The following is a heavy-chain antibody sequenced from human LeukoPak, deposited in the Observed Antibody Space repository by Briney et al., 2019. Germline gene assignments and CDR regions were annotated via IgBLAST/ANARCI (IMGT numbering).Heavy chain of an antibody. CDR1: GYSISSGYY. Sequence: PSETLSLTCTVSGYSISSGYYWGWIRQPPGKGLEWIGNIYPTGSTYYNPSLKSRVTISVDTSKNQFSLKVSSVNAADTAVYYCASLGLYGGKSGDYWGQGTLVTVSS. CDR2: IYPTGST. D-gene: IGHD4-23*01. CDR3: ASLGLYGGKSGDY. J-gene: IGHJ4*02. V-gene: IGHV4-38-2*02.